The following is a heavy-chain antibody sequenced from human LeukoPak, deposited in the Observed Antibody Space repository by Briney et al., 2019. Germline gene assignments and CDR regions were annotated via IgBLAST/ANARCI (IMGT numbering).Heavy chain of an antibody. CDR3: ARSNDYDFSTFDP. CDR2: IHYSGFT. V-gene: IGHV4-59*11. Sequence: SETLSLTCTVSSISISGHYCSWIRQSPGKGLEWIGYIHYSGFTNYSPSLKSRVTIPLDTSKNQFSLKLSSVTAADTAVYYCARSNDYDFSTFDPWGQGTLVNVSS. J-gene: IGHJ5*02. CDR1: SISISGHY. D-gene: IGHD3-3*01.